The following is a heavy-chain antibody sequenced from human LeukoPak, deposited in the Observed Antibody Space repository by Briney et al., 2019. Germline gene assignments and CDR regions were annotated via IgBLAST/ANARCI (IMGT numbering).Heavy chain of an antibody. J-gene: IGHJ4*02. D-gene: IGHD3-22*01. CDR2: LSFGGDNT. CDR3: AKRGVVIRVILVGFHKEAYYFDS. Sequence: GGSLRLSCAASGFTFSSYAMSWVRQAPGKGLEWVSGLSFGGDNTYYADSVKGRFTISRDNSKNTLYLQMNSLRAEDTAVYFCAKRGVVIRVILVGFHKEAYYFDSWGQGALVTVSS. CDR1: GFTFSSYA. V-gene: IGHV3-23*01.